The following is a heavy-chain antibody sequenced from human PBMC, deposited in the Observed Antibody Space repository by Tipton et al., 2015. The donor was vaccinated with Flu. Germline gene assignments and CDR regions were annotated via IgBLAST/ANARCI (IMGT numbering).Heavy chain of an antibody. CDR3: ARLRSSSYTSQHYYYYYGMDV. V-gene: IGHV4-59*08. Sequence: LRLSCTVSGGSISSYYWSWIRQPPGKGLEWIGYIYYSGSTNYNPSLKSRVTISVDTSKNQFSLKLSSVTAADTAVYYCARLRSSSYTSQHYYYYYGMDVWGQGTTVTVSS. CDR2: IYYSGST. CDR1: GGSISSYY. J-gene: IGHJ6*02. D-gene: IGHD6-13*01.